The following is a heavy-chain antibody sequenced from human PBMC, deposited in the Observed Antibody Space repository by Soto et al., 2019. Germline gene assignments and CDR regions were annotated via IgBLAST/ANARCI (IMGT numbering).Heavy chain of an antibody. D-gene: IGHD3-16*01. CDR1: GYTFTSYY. CDR3: ATLTLTFFDY. J-gene: IGHJ4*02. V-gene: IGHV1-46*01. Sequence: ASVKVSCKASGYTFTSYYMHWVRQAPRQGLEWMGIINPSGGSTSYAQRFQGRVTMTRDTSTSTVYMELSSLRSEDTAVYYCATLTLTFFDYWGQGTLVTVSS. CDR2: INPSGGST.